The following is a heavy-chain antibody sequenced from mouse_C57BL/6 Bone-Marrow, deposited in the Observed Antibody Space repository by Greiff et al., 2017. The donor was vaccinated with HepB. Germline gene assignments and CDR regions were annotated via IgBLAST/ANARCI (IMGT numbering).Heavy chain of an antibody. Sequence: EVHLVESGGDLVKPGGSLKLSCAASGFTFSSYGMSWVRQTPDKRLEWVATISSGGSYTYYPDSVKGRFTISRDNAKNTLYLQMSSLKSEDTAMYYCARQNDGYYAFAYWGQGTLVTVSA. CDR1: GFTFSSYG. CDR3: ARQNDGYYAFAY. CDR2: ISSGGSYT. J-gene: IGHJ3*01. V-gene: IGHV5-6*01. D-gene: IGHD2-3*01.